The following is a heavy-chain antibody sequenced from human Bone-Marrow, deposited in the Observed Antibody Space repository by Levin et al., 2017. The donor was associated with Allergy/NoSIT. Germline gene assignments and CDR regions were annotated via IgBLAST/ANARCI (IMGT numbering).Heavy chain of an antibody. CDR3: ARGESRYCSSTSCLCGMDV. J-gene: IGHJ6*02. CDR1: GFTFSDYY. V-gene: IGHV3-11*01. Sequence: PGGSLRLSCAASGFTFSDYYMSWIRQAPGKGLEWVSYISSSGSTIYYADSVKGRFTISRDNAKNSLYLQMNSLRAEDTAVYYCARGESRYCSSTSCLCGMDVWGQGTTVTVSS. D-gene: IGHD2-2*01. CDR2: ISSSGSTI.